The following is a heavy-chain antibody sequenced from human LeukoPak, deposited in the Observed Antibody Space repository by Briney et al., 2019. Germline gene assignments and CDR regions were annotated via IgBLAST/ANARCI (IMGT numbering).Heavy chain of an antibody. V-gene: IGHV3-7*03. CDR2: INQDGSEK. CDR3: ARALYDSSGC. CDR1: GFTLSSYW. D-gene: IGHD3-22*01. J-gene: IGHJ4*02. Sequence: PGRSLRLSCAASGFTLSSYWMTWVRQAPGKGLEWVANINQDGSEKYYVDSVKGRFTISRDNAKNSLYLQMNSLRAEDTAVYYCARALYDSSGCWGQGTLVTVSS.